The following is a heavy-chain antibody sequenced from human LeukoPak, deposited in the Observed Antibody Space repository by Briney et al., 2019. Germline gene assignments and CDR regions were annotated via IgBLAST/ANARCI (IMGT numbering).Heavy chain of an antibody. CDR3: AKRGAEVGTTVAPGDY. CDR2: ISGNGNA. Sequence: GGSLRLSCAASGFTFSSYWMHWVRQAPGKGLEWVSAISGNGNAYYADSVKGRFTISRDNSKNTLYLQMNSLRAEDTAVYYCAKRGAEVGTTVAPGDYWGQGTLLTVSS. V-gene: IGHV3-23*01. CDR1: GFTFSSYW. J-gene: IGHJ4*02. D-gene: IGHD1-26*01.